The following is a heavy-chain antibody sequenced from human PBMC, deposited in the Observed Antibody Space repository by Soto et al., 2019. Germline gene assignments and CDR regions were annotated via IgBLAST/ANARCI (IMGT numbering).Heavy chain of an antibody. J-gene: IGHJ4*02. V-gene: IGHV4-30-4*01. Sequence: QVQLQESCPGLVKPSQTLSLTCTVSGVSISSGDYYWSWIRQPPGKGLEWIGYSYYIGSTYYNPSLKSRVTISVDTSKNQFSLTLSSVTAADTAVYYRATAQGSGFLVSWGQGTLVTVSS. D-gene: IGHD3-10*01. CDR2: SYYIGST. CDR1: GVSISSGDYY. CDR3: ATAQGSGFLVS.